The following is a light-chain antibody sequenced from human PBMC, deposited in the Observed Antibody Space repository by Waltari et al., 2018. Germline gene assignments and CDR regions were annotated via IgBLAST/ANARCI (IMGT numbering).Light chain of an antibody. CDR1: QSVSSN. CDR2: GES. Sequence: EIVMTQSPATLSVSPGERATLSCRASQSVSSNLAWYQQKPGQAPRLLINGESTSATGIPARFSGSGSGTEFTLTISSLQSEDFAVYYCQQYNNWPPGAFGQGTKVEIK. V-gene: IGKV3-15*01. CDR3: QQYNNWPPGA. J-gene: IGKJ1*01.